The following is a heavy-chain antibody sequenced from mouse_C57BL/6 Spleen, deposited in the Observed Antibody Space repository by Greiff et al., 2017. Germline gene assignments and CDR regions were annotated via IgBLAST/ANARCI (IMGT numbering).Heavy chain of an antibody. CDR1: GFTFSDFY. CDR3: ARDGDYGSSWFAY. J-gene: IGHJ3*01. CDR2: SRNKANDYTT. D-gene: IGHD1-1*01. Sequence: EVKLMDSGGGLVQSGRSLRLSCATSGFTFSDFYMEWVRQAPGKGLEWIAASRNKANDYTTEYSASVKGRFIVSRDTSQSILYLQMNALRAEDTAIYYCARDGDYGSSWFAYWGQGTLVTVSA. V-gene: IGHV7-1*01.